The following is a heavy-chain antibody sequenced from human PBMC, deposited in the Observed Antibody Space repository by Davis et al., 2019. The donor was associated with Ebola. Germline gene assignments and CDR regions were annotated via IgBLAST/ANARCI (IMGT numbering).Heavy chain of an antibody. CDR3: ARDIRMGYDFWSGYYPEYFQH. Sequence: ASVKVSCKASGYTFTSYGISWVRQAPGQGLEWMGWISAYNGNTNYAQKLQGRVTMTTDTSTRTAYMELRSLRSDDTAVYYCARDIRMGYDFWSGYYPEYFQHWGQGTLVTVSS. V-gene: IGHV1-18*04. J-gene: IGHJ1*01. CDR1: GYTFTSYG. CDR2: ISAYNGNT. D-gene: IGHD3-3*01.